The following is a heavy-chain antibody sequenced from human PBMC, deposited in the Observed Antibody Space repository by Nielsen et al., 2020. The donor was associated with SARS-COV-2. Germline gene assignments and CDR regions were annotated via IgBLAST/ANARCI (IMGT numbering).Heavy chain of an antibody. J-gene: IGHJ4*02. V-gene: IGHV4-39*01. CDR3: ARRLAYSSSSGDFDS. D-gene: IGHD6-6*01. Sequence: SGPTLVKPTQTLTLTCRFSGFSLTTSGVGVGWIRQPPGKGLEWLGSVHYSENTYYNPSLKSRVTISVDTPKNQVSLKLSSVTAADTAVYYCARRLAYSSSSGDFDSWGQGTLVTVSS. CDR2: VHYSENT. CDR1: GFSLTTSGVG.